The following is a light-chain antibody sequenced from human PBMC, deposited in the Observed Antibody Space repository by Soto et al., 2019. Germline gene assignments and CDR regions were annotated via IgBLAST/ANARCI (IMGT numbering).Light chain of an antibody. CDR2: DGT. V-gene: IGLV2-23*01. J-gene: IGLJ1*01. Sequence: ALTQPASVSGSPGQTITISCSDVGSYGVVSWYQQHPGKVPKLMIFDGTQRPSAVSDRFAGSKSANTASLTISGLQAEDEADYYCSLDAGRNNYVFGTGTKVTVL. CDR1: DVGSYGV. CDR3: SLDAGRNNYV.